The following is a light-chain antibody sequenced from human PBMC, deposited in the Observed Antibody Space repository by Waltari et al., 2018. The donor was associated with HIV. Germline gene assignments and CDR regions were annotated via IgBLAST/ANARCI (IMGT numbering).Light chain of an antibody. J-gene: IGLJ3*02. CDR3: YSTDTSSDERGV. CDR2: EDE. Sequence: SYELTQPPSVSVSPGQTAMITCSGDGLPKKYASWYQQKSGQAPVLVVYEDEKRTSGIPERVSGSSSGTMATWTITGAQVADEADYYCYSTDTSSDERGVFGGGTKLTVL. CDR1: GLPKKY. V-gene: IGLV3-10*01.